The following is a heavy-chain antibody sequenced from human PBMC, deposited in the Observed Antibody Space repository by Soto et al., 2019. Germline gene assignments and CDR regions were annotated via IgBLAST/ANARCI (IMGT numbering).Heavy chain of an antibody. J-gene: IGHJ6*02. Sequence: PSETLSLTCAVSGGSISSSNWWSWVRQPPGKGLEWIGEIYHSGSTNYNPSLKSRVTISVDKSKNQFSLKLSSVTAADTAVYYCAASCVGCGGFNYYGMDVWGQGTTVTVSS. D-gene: IGHD2-21*01. V-gene: IGHV4-4*02. CDR3: AASCVGCGGFNYYGMDV. CDR1: GGSISSSNW. CDR2: IYHSGST.